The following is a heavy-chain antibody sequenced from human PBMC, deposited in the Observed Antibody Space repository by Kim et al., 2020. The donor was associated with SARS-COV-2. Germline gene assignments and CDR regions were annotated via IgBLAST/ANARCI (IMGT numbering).Heavy chain of an antibody. CDR3: ASGPPLDY. Sequence: SGGTKYNPSPAGRVTISADTSKNQFSLKLTSMTAADTAVYYCASGPPLDYWGQGILVTVSS. V-gene: IGHV4-31*02. J-gene: IGHJ4*02. CDR2: SGGT.